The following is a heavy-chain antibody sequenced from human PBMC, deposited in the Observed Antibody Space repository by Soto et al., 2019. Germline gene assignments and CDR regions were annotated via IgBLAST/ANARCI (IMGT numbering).Heavy chain of an antibody. CDR3: ANYPWNSGIRAFDI. J-gene: IGHJ3*02. Sequence: GGSLRLSCAASGFTFSSYVMGWVRQAPGKGLEWVSSVSGNGDSTYYADSVKGRFTISRDNSKNKLYLQMNRMRAEDTAIYYCANYPWNSGIRAFDIWGQGTMVTVSS. CDR1: GFTFSSYV. D-gene: IGHD3-10*01. CDR2: VSGNGDST. V-gene: IGHV3-23*01.